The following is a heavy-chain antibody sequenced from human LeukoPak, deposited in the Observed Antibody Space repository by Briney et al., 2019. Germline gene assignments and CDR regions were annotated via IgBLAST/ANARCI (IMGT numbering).Heavy chain of an antibody. Sequence: ASGKVSCKASGYTFTSYGISWVRQAPGQGLEGMGWISAYNGNTNYAQKLQGRVTMTTDTSTRTAYMELRSLRSDDTAVYYCARSPNRRSKKSYYYYYYMDVWGKGTTVTVSS. J-gene: IGHJ6*03. CDR1: GYTFTSYG. D-gene: IGHD1-14*01. V-gene: IGHV1-18*01. CDR3: ARSPNRRSKKSYYYYYYMDV. CDR2: ISAYNGNT.